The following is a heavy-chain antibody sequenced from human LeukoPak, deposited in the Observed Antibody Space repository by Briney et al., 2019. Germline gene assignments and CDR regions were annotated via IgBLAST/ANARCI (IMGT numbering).Heavy chain of an antibody. J-gene: IGHJ4*02. CDR1: GFSLSTSGMY. D-gene: IGHD5-18*01. CDR2: IDWDDAK. CDR3: ARENNYGYDY. V-gene: IGHV2-70*11. Sequence: SGPTLLHPTRPLTLTCTCSGFSLSTSGMYVSWIRQPPGKALEWLARIDWDDAKYYSTSLKTRLHISKDTSKNQVVLTMTNMDPVDTATYYCARENNYGYDYWGQGTLVTVSS.